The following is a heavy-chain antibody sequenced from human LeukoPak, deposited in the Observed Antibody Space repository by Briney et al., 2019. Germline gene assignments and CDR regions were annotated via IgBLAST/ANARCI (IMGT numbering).Heavy chain of an antibody. Sequence: ASVKVSCKASGGTFSNYAISWVRQAPGQGLEWMGWMNPNSGNTGYAQKFQGRVTMTRNTSISTAYMELSSLRSEDTAVYYCAKNYYDSSGYYHDDAFDIWGQGTMVTVSS. CDR2: MNPNSGNT. J-gene: IGHJ3*02. CDR1: GGTFSNYA. CDR3: AKNYYDSSGYYHDDAFDI. V-gene: IGHV1-8*02. D-gene: IGHD3-22*01.